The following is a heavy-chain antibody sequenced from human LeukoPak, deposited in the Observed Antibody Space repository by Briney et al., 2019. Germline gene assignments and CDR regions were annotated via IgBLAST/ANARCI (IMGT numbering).Heavy chain of an antibody. CDR1: GGSIGSNY. V-gene: IGHV4-4*07. CDR3: ARSYYDSSGYYYDHY. D-gene: IGHD3-22*01. Sequence: SETLSLTCTVSGGSIGSNYWSWIRQPAGKGLEWIGRIYSSGSTNYNPSLKSRVTMSVDTSKNQFSLKLSSVTAADTAVYYCARSYYDSSGYYYDHYWGQGTLVTVSS. CDR2: IYSSGST. J-gene: IGHJ4*02.